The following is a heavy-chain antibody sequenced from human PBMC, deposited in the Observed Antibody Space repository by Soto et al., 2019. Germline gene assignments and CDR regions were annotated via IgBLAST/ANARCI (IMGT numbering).Heavy chain of an antibody. CDR1: GGSVSSGGYY. CDR3: ARENLRLGFDY. V-gene: IGHV4-31*03. D-gene: IGHD3-16*01. J-gene: IGHJ4*02. CDR2: IYYSGST. Sequence: QVQLQESGPGLVKPSQTLSLTCTVSGGSVSSGGYYWSWIRQHPGKGLEWIGYIYYSGSTYYNPSLKSRATISLDTSKNQFPLKLSSVTAADTAVYYWARENLRLGFDYWGQGTLVTVSS.